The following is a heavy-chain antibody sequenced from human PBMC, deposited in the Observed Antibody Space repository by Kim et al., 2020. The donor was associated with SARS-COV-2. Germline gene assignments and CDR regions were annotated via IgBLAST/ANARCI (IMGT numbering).Heavy chain of an antibody. D-gene: IGHD3-10*01. CDR3: ARDAPITMVREVDVFDI. CDR2: TYYRSKWYN. CDR1: GDSVSSNSAA. Sequence: SQTLSLTCAISGDSVSSNSAAWNWIRQSPSRGLEWLGRTYYRSKWYNDYAVSVKSRITINPDTSKNQFSLQLNSVTPEDTAVYYCARDAPITMVREVDVFDIWGQGTMVTVSS. V-gene: IGHV6-1*01. J-gene: IGHJ3*02.